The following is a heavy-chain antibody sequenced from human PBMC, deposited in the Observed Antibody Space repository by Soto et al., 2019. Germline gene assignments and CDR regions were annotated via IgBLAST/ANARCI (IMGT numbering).Heavy chain of an antibody. Sequence: QVQLVESGGGVVQPGRSLRLSCAASGFTFSSYAMHWVRQAPGKGLEWVAVISYDGSNKYYADSVKGRFTISRDNSKNXLYLQMNSLRAEDTAVYYCARDTRYSSGLDDAFDIWGQGTMVTVSS. V-gene: IGHV3-30-3*01. CDR3: ARDTRYSSGLDDAFDI. D-gene: IGHD6-19*01. J-gene: IGHJ3*02. CDR2: ISYDGSNK. CDR1: GFTFSSYA.